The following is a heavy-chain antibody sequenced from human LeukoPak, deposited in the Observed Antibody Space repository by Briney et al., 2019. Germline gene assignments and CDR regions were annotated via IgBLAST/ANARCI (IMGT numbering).Heavy chain of an antibody. Sequence: GGSLRLSCAASGFTFSSYGMHWVRQAPGKGLEWVAVISYDGSNKYYADSVKGRFTISRDNSKNTLYLQMNSLRAEDTAVYYCAKGIYYDSSGYHDYWGQGTLVTVSP. V-gene: IGHV3-30*18. CDR2: ISYDGSNK. J-gene: IGHJ4*02. CDR1: GFTFSSYG. CDR3: AKGIYYDSSGYHDY. D-gene: IGHD3-22*01.